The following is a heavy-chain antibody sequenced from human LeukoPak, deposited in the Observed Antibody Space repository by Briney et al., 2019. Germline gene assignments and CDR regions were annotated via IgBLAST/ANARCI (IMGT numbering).Heavy chain of an antibody. V-gene: IGHV3-53*01. J-gene: IGHJ4*02. CDR2: IYSGGST. D-gene: IGHD1-26*01. CDR3: ARARELPPLFDY. CDR1: GFTVSSNY. Sequence: GGSLRLSCAASGFTVSSNYMSWVRQAPGKGLEWVSVIYSGGSTYYADSVKGRFTISRDNSKNTLYLQMNSLRAEDTAVYYCARARELPPLFDYWGQGTLVTVSS.